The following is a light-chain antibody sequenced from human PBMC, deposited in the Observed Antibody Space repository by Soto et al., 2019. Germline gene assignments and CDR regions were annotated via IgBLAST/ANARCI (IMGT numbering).Light chain of an antibody. J-gene: IGLJ1*01. CDR1: SSDVGGYDY. CDR3: SSYTGGNPSYV. CDR2: EVT. V-gene: IGLV2-8*01. Sequence: QSALTQPPSASRSPGQSLTISCTGTSSDVGGYDYVSWYQQHPRKAPKLMIYEVTIRPSGVSDRFSGSKSGNTASLTVSGLQAEDEADYYCSSYTGGNPSYVFGTGTKVTVL.